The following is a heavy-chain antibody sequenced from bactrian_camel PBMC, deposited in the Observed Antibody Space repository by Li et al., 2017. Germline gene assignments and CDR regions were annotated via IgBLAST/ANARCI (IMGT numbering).Heavy chain of an antibody. D-gene: IGHD4*01. J-gene: IGHJ4*01. V-gene: IGHV3S53*01. CDR2: IDSDGST. Sequence: HVQLVESGGGSVQAGGSLRLSCAASGYSSRYYCMGWFRQVSGNQHEGVANIDSDGSTSYADSVKGRFTISKDNAKNTLYLQMNSLKPEDTAMYYCAAMLLCPGATISRQYLYNFWGQGTQVTVS. CDR1: GYSSRYYC. CDR3: AAMLLCPGATISRQYLYNF.